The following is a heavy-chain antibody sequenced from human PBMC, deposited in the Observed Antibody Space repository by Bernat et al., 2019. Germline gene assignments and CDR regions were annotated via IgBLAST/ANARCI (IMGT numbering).Heavy chain of an antibody. CDR2: IYPGDSDT. CDR3: ARLRYCSSTSCYYEGAFDI. V-gene: IGHV5-51*01. J-gene: IGHJ3*02. D-gene: IGHD2-2*01. CDR1: GYSFTSYW. Sequence: EVQLVQSGAEVKKPRESLKISCKGSGYSFTSYWIGWVRQMPGKGLEWMGIIYPGDSDTRYSPSFQGQVTISADKSISTAYLQWSSLKASDTAMYYCARLRYCSSTSCYYEGAFDIWGQGTMVTVSS.